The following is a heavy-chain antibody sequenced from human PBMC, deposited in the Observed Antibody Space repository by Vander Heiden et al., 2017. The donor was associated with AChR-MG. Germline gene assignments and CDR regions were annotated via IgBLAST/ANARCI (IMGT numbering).Heavy chain of an antibody. CDR2: IYYNGRT. D-gene: IGHD2-2*02. V-gene: IGHV4-31*03. J-gene: IGHJ4*02. CDR1: GGSISSGDYY. Sequence: QVQLQESGPGLVKPSQTLSLTCTVSGGSISSGDYYWSWIRQHPGKGLEWIGYIYYNGRTYYNPSLKRRVTISADTSKNHLSRKLSPVTAADTAVYYCAASYPHCTSTTCYNPFDYWGQGTLVTVSS. CDR3: AASYPHCTSTTCYNPFDY.